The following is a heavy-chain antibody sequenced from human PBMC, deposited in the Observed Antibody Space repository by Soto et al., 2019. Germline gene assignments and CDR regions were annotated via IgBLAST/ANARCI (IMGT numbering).Heavy chain of an antibody. CDR2: IKSKTDGGTT. Sequence: PGGSLRLSCAASGFTFSNAWMSWVRQAPGKGLEWVGRIKSKTDGGTTDYAAPVKGRFTISRDDSKNTLYLQMNSLKTEDTAVYYCTLPTGYSSGWRYYYYGMDVWGQGTTVTVSS. V-gene: IGHV3-15*01. CDR3: TLPTGYSSGWRYYYYGMDV. CDR1: GFTFSNAW. J-gene: IGHJ6*02. D-gene: IGHD6-19*01.